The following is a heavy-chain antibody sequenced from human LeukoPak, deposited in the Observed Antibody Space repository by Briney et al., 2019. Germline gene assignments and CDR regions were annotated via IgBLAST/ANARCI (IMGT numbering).Heavy chain of an antibody. CDR2: INPNSGGT. CDR3: ARASFRVKWFDP. D-gene: IGHD3-16*01. Sequence: RGASVNVSCKASGYTFTGYYMHWVRQAPGQGLEWMGWINPNSGGTNYAQKFQGRVTMTRDTSISTAYMELSRLRSDDTAVYYCARASFRVKWFDPWGQGTLVTVSS. J-gene: IGHJ5*02. V-gene: IGHV1-2*02. CDR1: GYTFTGYY.